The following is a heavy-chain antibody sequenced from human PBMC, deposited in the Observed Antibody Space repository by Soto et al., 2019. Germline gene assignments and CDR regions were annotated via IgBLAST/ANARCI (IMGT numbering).Heavy chain of an antibody. D-gene: IGHD1-7*01. V-gene: IGHV3-23*01. CDR2: ISGSGGSI. Sequence: EVQLLESGGGLVQPGGSLRLSCAASGFTFSSYAMSWVRQAPGKGLEWVSAISGSGGSIYYADSVKGRFTISRDNSKNTLYLQMHSLRAEYTAVYYCAKGRLVGTINHFDYWGQGSLVTVSS. CDR3: AKGRLVGTINHFDY. CDR1: GFTFSSYA. J-gene: IGHJ4*02.